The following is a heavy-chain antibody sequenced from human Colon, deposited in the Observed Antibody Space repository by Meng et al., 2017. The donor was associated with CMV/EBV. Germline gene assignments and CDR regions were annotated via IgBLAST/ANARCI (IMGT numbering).Heavy chain of an antibody. V-gene: IGHV1-8*01. CDR3: AVIVPATDYSYGTDV. J-gene: IGHJ6*02. Sequence: SGYPFTNYNFNWVRQATGQGLEWMGWMNPNSGETGFAQKFQGRITMTRDTSISTAYLELNTLKSEDTALYFCAVIVPATDYSYGTDVWGQGTTVTVSS. CDR2: MNPNSGET. D-gene: IGHD3-16*02. CDR1: GYPFTNYN.